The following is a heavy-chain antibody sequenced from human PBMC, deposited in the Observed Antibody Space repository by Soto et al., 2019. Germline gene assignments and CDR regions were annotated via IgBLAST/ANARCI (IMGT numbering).Heavy chain of an antibody. CDR3: AREAASDPSFYYHYMDV. V-gene: IGHV1-8*01. CDR1: GYTFSNYN. Sequence: QEQLVQSGAEVKKPGAPVKVSCKASGYTFSNYNINWVRQASGQGLEWMGWMNPDSGNTGYAEKFQGRVTMTRNSSISTAYMELSGLRSEDTAVYYCAREAASDPSFYYHYMDVWGKGTTLTVSS. CDR2: MNPDSGNT. J-gene: IGHJ6*03. D-gene: IGHD3-10*01.